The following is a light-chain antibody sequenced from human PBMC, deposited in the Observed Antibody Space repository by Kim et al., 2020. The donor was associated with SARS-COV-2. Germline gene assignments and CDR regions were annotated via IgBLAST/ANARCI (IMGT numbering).Light chain of an antibody. CDR3: QQYDSTPYT. J-gene: IGKJ2*01. CDR1: QSLLYSANNKNY. CDR2: WAS. V-gene: IGKV4-1*01. Sequence: DIVMTQSPDSLAVSLGERATINCKSSQSLLYSANNKNYLIWYQQKPGQPPKLLIYWASTRESGVPDRFSGSGSGTDFTLTISSLQAEDVAVYYCQQYDSTPYTFGQGTKLEI.